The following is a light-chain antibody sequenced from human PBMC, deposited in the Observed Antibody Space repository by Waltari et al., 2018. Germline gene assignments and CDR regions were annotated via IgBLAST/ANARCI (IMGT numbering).Light chain of an antibody. CDR2: TNN. V-gene: IGLV1-44*01. J-gene: IGLJ2*01. Sequence: QSVMTQPPSASGTPGQRVTLSCSGSSTNIGINVVSWFQHRPGAAPKLLIYTNNHGPPGVPGRFSGSKSGTSASLDISGLQSEDEADYYCAAWDDSLKTLVFGGGTKLTVL. CDR1: STNIGINV. CDR3: AAWDDSLKTLV.